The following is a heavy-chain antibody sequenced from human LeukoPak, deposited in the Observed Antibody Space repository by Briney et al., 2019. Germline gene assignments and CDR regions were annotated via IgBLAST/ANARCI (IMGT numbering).Heavy chain of an antibody. V-gene: IGHV3-11*01. CDR1: GFTFSNAW. J-gene: IGHJ4*02. Sequence: PGGSLRLSCAAPGFTFSNAWMSWVRQAPGKGLEWVSYISSSGSTTYYADSVKGRFTISRDNAKNSLYLQMNSLRAEDTAVYYCAREMDGPYGSGSPLEYWGQGTLVTVSS. CDR3: AREMDGPYGSGSPLEY. D-gene: IGHD3-10*01. CDR2: ISSSGSTT.